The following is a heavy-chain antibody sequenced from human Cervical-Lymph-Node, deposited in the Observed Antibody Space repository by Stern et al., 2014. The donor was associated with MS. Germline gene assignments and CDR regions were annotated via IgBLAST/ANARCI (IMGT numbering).Heavy chain of an antibody. D-gene: IGHD4-17*01. V-gene: IGHV2-5*02. J-gene: IGHJ6*02. CDR1: GFSLNTSGEG. Sequence: QVTLRESGPTLVKPTQTLTLTCTFSGFSLNTSGEGVAWIRQPTGKALEWLAGIYWDADERYSPSLNSRLTITKDTSKNQVVLTMANMDPVDTGTYYCAHTTVTFDEAYGLDVWGQGTTVTVSS. CDR2: IYWDADE. CDR3: AHTTVTFDEAYGLDV.